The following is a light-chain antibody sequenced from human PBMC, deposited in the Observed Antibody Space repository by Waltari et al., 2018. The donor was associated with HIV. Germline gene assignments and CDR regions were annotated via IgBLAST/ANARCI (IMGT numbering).Light chain of an antibody. CDR2: GAS. Sequence: DIQMTQSPSSLSASVGDRVSITCRAGQNIHNFLNWYQQQPGSAPKLLIFGASRLPSGVPSRFSGSGSETDFTLTIDNLQVEDFATYYCLQTDSMPLTFGPGTKVD. V-gene: IGKV1-39*01. CDR3: LQTDSMPLT. J-gene: IGKJ3*01. CDR1: QNIHNF.